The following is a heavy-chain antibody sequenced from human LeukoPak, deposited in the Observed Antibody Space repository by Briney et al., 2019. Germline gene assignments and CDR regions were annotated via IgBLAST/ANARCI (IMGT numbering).Heavy chain of an antibody. J-gene: IGHJ2*01. D-gene: IGHD3-10*01. CDR2: ITYDGSNK. V-gene: IGHV3-30*04. Sequence: GGSLRLSCAASGFTFSSYAMHWVRQAPGKGLEWVAVITYDGSNKYYAGSVKGRFTISRDNSKNTLYLQMNSLRAEDTAVYYCARAPTYYYGSGESWYFDLWGRGTLVTVSS. CDR3: ARAPTYYYGSGESWYFDL. CDR1: GFTFSSYA.